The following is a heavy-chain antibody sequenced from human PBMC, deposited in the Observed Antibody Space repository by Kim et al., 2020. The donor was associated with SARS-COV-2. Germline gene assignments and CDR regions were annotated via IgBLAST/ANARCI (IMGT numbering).Heavy chain of an antibody. Sequence: SETPSLTCTVSGGSISSGGYYWSWIRQHPGKGLEWIGYIYYSGSTYSNPSLKSRVTISVDTSKNQFSLKLSSVTAADTAVYYCARGGGYSSGGGCYSWGFSYFDYWGQGTLVTVSS. CDR3: ARGGGYSSGGGCYSWGFSYFDY. D-gene: IGHD2-15*01. CDR1: GGSISSGGYY. J-gene: IGHJ4*02. CDR2: IYYSGST. V-gene: IGHV4-31*03.